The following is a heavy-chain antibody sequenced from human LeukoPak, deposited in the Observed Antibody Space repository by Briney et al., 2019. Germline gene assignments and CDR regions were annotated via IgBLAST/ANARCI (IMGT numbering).Heavy chain of an antibody. CDR1: GGSISSAGYS. J-gene: IGHJ4*02. Sequence: SETLSLTCAVSGGSISSAGYSWSWIRQPPGRGLECIGYMYHTGNTYYSPSLKSRVTISVDRSKNQFSLKLNSVTAADTAVYYCASFSGGNPHFDYWGQGALVTVSS. D-gene: IGHD2-15*01. CDR2: MYHTGNT. V-gene: IGHV4-30-2*01. CDR3: ASFSGGNPHFDY.